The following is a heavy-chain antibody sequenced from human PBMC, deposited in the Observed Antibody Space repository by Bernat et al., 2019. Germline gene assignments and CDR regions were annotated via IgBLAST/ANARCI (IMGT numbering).Heavy chain of an antibody. D-gene: IGHD2-15*01. CDR2: INHSGST. CDR1: GGSFSGYY. J-gene: IGHJ4*02. V-gene: IGHV4-34*01. CDR3: ARGGGVVVAATYDY. Sequence: QVQLQESGPGLVKPSETLSLTCAVSGGSFSGYYWSWIRQPPGKGLEWIGEINHSGSTNYNPSLKSRVTISVDTSKNQFSLKLSSVTAADTAVYYCARGGGVVVAATYDYWGQGTLVTVSS.